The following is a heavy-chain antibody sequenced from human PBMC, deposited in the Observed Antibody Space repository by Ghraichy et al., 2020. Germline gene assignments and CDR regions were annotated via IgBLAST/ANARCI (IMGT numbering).Heavy chain of an antibody. Sequence: SQTLSLTCTVSGDSISSYYWTWIRQPAGKGLEWIGRIYSSGSSNYNPSLKSRVTMSVDTSKNQFSLKLSSVTAADTAMYYCASEGVVSVARALDSWGQGTLVTVSS. CDR3: ASEGVVSVARALDS. CDR1: GDSISSYY. CDR2: IYSSGSS. V-gene: IGHV4-4*07. J-gene: IGHJ4*02. D-gene: IGHD2-2*01.